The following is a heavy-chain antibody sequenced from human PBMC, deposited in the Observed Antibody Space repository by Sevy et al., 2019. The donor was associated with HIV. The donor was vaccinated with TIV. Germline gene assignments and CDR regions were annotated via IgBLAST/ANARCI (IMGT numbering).Heavy chain of an antibody. CDR1: GFTFSSYS. J-gene: IGHJ3*02. CDR2: ISSSSSTI. D-gene: IGHD3-22*01. V-gene: IGHV3-48*02. CDR3: ASGYYYDISGYYWGAFDI. Sequence: GESLKISCAASGFTFSSYSMNWVRQAPGKGLEWVSYISSSSSTIYYADSVKGRFTISRDNAKNSLYLQMNSLRDEDTAVYYCASGYYYDISGYYWGAFDIWGQGTMVTVSS.